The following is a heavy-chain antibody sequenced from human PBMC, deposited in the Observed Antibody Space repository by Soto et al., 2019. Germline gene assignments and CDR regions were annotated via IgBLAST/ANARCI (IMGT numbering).Heavy chain of an antibody. CDR1: GFTFSDYY. V-gene: IGHV3-11*01. D-gene: IGHD5-18*01. J-gene: IGHJ4*02. CDR3: SRDQSLYRYGSFDY. Sequence: PGGSLRLSCAASGFTFSDYYMSWIRQAPGKGLEWVSYISSSGSTIYYADSVKGRFTISRDNAKNSLYLQMNSLRAEDTAVYYCSRDQSLYRYGSFDYRGQGTRVTVSS. CDR2: ISSSGSTI.